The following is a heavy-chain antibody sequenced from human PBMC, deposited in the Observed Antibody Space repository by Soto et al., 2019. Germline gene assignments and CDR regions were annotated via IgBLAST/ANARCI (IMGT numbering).Heavy chain of an antibody. D-gene: IGHD4-17*01. CDR3: ARVDYGDYLEYFQH. J-gene: IGHJ1*01. V-gene: IGHV1-18*01. CDR2: ISAYNGNT. CDR1: GYTFTSYG. Sequence: QVQLVQSGAEVKKPGASVKVSCKASGYTFTSYGISWVRQAPGQGLEWMGWISAYNGNTNYSQKLQGRVTMTSNTPTSTAYMELRSLRSDDTAVYYCARVDYGDYLEYFQHWGQGTLVTVSS.